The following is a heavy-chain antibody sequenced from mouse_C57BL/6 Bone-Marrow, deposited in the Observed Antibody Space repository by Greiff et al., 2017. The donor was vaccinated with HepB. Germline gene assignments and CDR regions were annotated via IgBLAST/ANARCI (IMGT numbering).Heavy chain of an antibody. D-gene: IGHD1-1*01. V-gene: IGHV1-15*01. Sequence: VQLQQSGAELVRPGASVTLSCKASGYTFTDYEMHWVKQTPVHGLEWIGAIDPETGGTAYNQKFKGKAILTADESSSTAYMELRSLTSEDSAVYYCTRYHLHYYGSSYWYFDVWGTGTTVTVSS. J-gene: IGHJ1*03. CDR3: TRYHLHYYGSSYWYFDV. CDR1: GYTFTDYE. CDR2: IDPETGGT.